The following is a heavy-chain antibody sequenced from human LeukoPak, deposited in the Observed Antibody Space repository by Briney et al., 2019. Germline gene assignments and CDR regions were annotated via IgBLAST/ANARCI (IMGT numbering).Heavy chain of an antibody. V-gene: IGHV4-34*01. Sequence: PSETLSLTCAVSGASFSGYYWNWIRQPPGKGLEWIGEINHSRSTNYNPSLKSRVTISVDTSKNQFSLKLSSVTAADTAVYYCARPSSMVRGQTGYFDYWGQGTLVTVSS. D-gene: IGHD3-10*01. CDR3: ARPSSMVRGQTGYFDY. CDR1: GASFSGYY. CDR2: INHSRST. J-gene: IGHJ4*02.